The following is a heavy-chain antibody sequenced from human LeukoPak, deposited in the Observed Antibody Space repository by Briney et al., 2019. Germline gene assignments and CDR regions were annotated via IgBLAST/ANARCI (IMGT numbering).Heavy chain of an antibody. V-gene: IGHV1-2*02. J-gene: IGHJ4*01. Sequence: ASVKISCRASGYTFTGYYINWVRQAPGQGLEWMGWINPTSGGTNYAQKFQGRVTLTRDTSISTAYMELSRLRSDDTAVYFCATQLVRSQPVWYFDYWGQGTPVTV. D-gene: IGHD1-1*01. CDR3: ATQLVRSQPVWYFDY. CDR2: INPTSGGT. CDR1: GYTFTGYY.